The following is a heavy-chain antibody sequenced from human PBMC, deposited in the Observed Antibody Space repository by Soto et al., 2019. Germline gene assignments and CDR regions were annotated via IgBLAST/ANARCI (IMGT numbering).Heavy chain of an antibody. CDR1: GGSINSGNYY. CDR2: IYYTGSSV. CDR3: ARLFWSGYASFDY. Sequence: QVQLQESGPGLVKPSQTLSLTCTVSGGSINSGNYYWSWIRQHPGEGLEWIGNIYYTGSSVSYNPPLKSRGSISIDTSKNEYSLKLSSVTAADTAVYYCARLFWSGYASFDYWGQGTLVTVSS. D-gene: IGHD3-3*01. V-gene: IGHV4-31*03. J-gene: IGHJ4*02.